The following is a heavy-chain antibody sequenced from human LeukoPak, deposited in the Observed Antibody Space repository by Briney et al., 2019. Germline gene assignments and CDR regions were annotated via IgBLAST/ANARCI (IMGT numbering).Heavy chain of an antibody. Sequence: ASVKVSCKASGYTFTTYGISWVRQAPGQGLEWMGWISAYNGNTNYAQKLQGRVTMTTDTSTSTAYMELRSLRSDDTAVFYCARDGRYDFWSGYYPFDYWGQGTLVTVSS. D-gene: IGHD3-3*01. V-gene: IGHV1-18*01. CDR1: GYTFTTYG. CDR2: ISAYNGNT. CDR3: ARDGRYDFWSGYYPFDY. J-gene: IGHJ4*02.